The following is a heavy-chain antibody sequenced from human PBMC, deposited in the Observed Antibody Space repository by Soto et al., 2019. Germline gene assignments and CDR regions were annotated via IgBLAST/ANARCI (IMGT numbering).Heavy chain of an antibody. Sequence: GESLKISCKGSGYSFTSYWIGWVRQMPGKGLEWMGIIYPGDSDTRYSPSFQGQVTISADKSISTAYLQWSSLKASDTAMYYCARSTQLEPLWFVESGNYYYYYGMDVWGQGTTVTVSS. V-gene: IGHV5-51*01. CDR1: GYSFTSYW. CDR3: ARSTQLEPLWFVESGNYYYYYGMDV. CDR2: IYPGDSDT. J-gene: IGHJ6*02. D-gene: IGHD3-10*01.